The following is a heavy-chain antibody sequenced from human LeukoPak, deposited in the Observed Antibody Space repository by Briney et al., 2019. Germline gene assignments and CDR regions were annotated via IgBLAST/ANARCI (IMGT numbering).Heavy chain of an antibody. CDR2: IYTSGST. CDR1: GGSISSYY. D-gene: IGHD2-2*01. Sequence: PSETLSLTCTVSGGSISSYYWSWIRQPAGKGLEWIGRIYTSGSTNYNPSLKSRVTMSVDTSKNQFSLKLSSVTAADTAVYYCARDAHPGPLCSSTSCAHYDAFDIWGQGTMVTVSS. J-gene: IGHJ3*02. V-gene: IGHV4-4*07. CDR3: ARDAHPGPLCSSTSCAHYDAFDI.